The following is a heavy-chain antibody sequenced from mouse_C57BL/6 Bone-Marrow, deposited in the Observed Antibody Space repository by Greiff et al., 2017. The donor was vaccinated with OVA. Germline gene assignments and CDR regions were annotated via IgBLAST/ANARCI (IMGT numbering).Heavy chain of an antibody. CDR1: GYTFTDYN. CDR2: INPNNGGT. D-gene: IGHD3-3*01. CDR3: ARGGGDVDYAMDY. V-gene: IGHV1-22*01. J-gene: IGHJ4*01. Sequence: VQLQQSGPELVKPGASVKMSCKASGYTFTDYNMHWVKQSHGKSLEWIGYINPNNGGTSYNQKFKGKATLTVNKSSSTAYMELRSLTSEDSAVYYWARGGGDVDYAMDYWGQGTSVTVSS.